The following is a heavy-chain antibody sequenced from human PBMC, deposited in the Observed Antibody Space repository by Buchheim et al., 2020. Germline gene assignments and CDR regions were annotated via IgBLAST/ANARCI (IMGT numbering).Heavy chain of an antibody. CDR1: GGSISSSSYY. V-gene: IGHV4-39*01. J-gene: IGHJ5*02. CDR3: ARDLAYCGGDCYSGNWFDP. CDR2: IYYSGST. D-gene: IGHD2-21*02. Sequence: QLQLQESGPGLVKPSETLSLTCTVSGGSISSSSYYWGWIRQPPGKGLEWIGSIYYSGSTYYHPSLKRRVTISVDTSKNQFPLKLSSVTAADTAVYYCARDLAYCGGDCYSGNWFDPWGQGTL.